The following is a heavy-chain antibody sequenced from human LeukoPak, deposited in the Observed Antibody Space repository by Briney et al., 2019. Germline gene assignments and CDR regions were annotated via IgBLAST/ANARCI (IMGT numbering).Heavy chain of an antibody. D-gene: IGHD2-2*02. V-gene: IGHV3-30-3*01. CDR2: ISYDGSNK. CDR3: ARGPYCSSTSCYKEYFQH. Sequence: GGSLRLSCAASGFTFSSYAMHWVRQAPGKGLEWVAVISYDGSNKYYADSVKGRFTISRDNSKNTLYLQMNSLRAEDTAVYYCARGPYCSSTSCYKEYFQHWGQGTLVTVSS. J-gene: IGHJ1*01. CDR1: GFTFSSYA.